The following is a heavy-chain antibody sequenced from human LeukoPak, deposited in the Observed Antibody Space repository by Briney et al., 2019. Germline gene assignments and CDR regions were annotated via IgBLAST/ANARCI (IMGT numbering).Heavy chain of an antibody. CDR2: ISAHNGNT. CDR3: ARRVPRGYGGYDIDY. Sequence: ASVKVSCKASGYTFTSYGISWVRQAPGQGLEWMGWISAHNGNTNYPQMLQDRVTMTRDTSTSTAYMDLRNLRSDDTAVYYCARRVPRGYGGYDIDYWGQGTLVTVSS. V-gene: IGHV1-18*01. D-gene: IGHD5-12*01. J-gene: IGHJ4*02. CDR1: GYTFTSYG.